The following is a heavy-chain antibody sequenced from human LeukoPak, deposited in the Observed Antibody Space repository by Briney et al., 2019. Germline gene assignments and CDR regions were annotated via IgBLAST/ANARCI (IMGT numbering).Heavy chain of an antibody. Sequence: APVKVSCKASGYTFTSYDINWVRQATGQGLEWMGWMNPNSGNTGYAQKFQGRVTMTRNTSIGTAYMELSSLRSEDTAVYYCARGPYGALHWYFDLWGRGTLVTVSS. CDR3: ARGPYGALHWYFDL. D-gene: IGHD3-10*01. CDR1: GYTFTSYD. CDR2: MNPNSGNT. J-gene: IGHJ2*01. V-gene: IGHV1-8*02.